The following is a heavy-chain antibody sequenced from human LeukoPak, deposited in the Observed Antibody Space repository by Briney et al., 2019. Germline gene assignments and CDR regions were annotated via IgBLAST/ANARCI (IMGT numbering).Heavy chain of an antibody. V-gene: IGHV3-23*01. J-gene: IGHJ4*02. CDR3: AKTTIGYSSGRFPGWPVDY. CDR1: GFTFRSYA. Sequence: PGGSLRLSCAASGFTFRSYAMYWVRQAPGKGLEWVSGIVGSGGSTYYAESVRGWFTISRDNSKNTVYMQMNSLRAEDTAVYYCAKTTIGYSSGRFPGWPVDYWGQGTLVTVSS. CDR2: IVGSGGST. D-gene: IGHD6-19*01.